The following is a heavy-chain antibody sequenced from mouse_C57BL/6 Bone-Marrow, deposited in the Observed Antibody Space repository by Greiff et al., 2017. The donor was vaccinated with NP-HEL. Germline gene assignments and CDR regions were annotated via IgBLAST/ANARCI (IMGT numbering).Heavy chain of an antibody. V-gene: IGHV7-3*01. Sequence: EVKLVESGGGLVQPGGSLSLSCAASGFTFTDYYMSWVRQPPGKALEWLGFIRNKANGYTTEYSASVKGRFTISSDNSQSILYLQVNALRAEDSATYYCARSIYYDYADDPFYAMDYWGQGTSVTVSS. CDR2: IRNKANGYTT. D-gene: IGHD2-4*01. CDR3: ARSIYYDYADDPFYAMDY. J-gene: IGHJ4*01. CDR1: GFTFTDYY.